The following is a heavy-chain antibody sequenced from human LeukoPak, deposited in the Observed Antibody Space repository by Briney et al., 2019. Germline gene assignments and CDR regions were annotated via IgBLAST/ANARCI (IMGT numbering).Heavy chain of an antibody. Sequence: GGSLRLSCAASGFTFSDDYMSWIRQAPGKGLEWGSDINSTGSTIYYADSVKGRFTISRDNAKNSLYLQMNSLRTEDTAVYYCARGQGDRYGPFEYWGLGTLVTVSS. J-gene: IGHJ4*02. CDR1: GFTFSDDY. CDR2: INSTGSTI. V-gene: IGHV3-11*01. D-gene: IGHD5-18*01. CDR3: ARGQGDRYGPFEY.